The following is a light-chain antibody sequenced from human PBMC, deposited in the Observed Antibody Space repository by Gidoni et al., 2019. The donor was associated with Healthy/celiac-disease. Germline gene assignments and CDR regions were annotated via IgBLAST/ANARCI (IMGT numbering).Light chain of an antibody. V-gene: IGKV3-15*01. J-gene: IGKJ4*01. CDR2: GAS. Sequence: EIVMTQSPATLSVSPGERATLSCRASQSVSSTLAWYQKKPGQAPRLLIYGASNRATGIQARFSGSGSGTEFTLTISSLQSEDFEVYYCQQYNNWHPLTFGGGTKVEIK. CDR3: QQYNNWHPLT. CDR1: QSVSST.